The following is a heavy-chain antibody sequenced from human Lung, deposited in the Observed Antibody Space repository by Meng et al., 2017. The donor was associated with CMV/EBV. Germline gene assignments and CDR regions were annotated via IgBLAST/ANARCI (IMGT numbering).Heavy chain of an antibody. Sequence: GGSLKIXCVASGFTFSRNAMHWVRQAPGKGLEWVAFIRYDGSNKYYADSVKGRFTISRDNSKNTVYVQMNSLRAADTAVYYCAKDRIAVVPKGGRIRPRVDYYYGMDVXGQGXTVTVSS. J-gene: IGHJ6*02. CDR2: IRYDGSNK. CDR1: GFTFSRNA. V-gene: IGHV3-30*02. CDR3: AKDRIAVVPKGGRIRPRVDYYYGMDV. D-gene: IGHD6-19*01.